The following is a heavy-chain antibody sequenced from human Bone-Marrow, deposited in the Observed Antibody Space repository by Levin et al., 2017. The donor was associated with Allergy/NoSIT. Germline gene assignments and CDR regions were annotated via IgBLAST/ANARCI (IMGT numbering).Heavy chain of an antibody. Sequence: GESRKISCAASGISVSNNHMSWVRQAPGKGLECVAGIYSGGDTYQSDSVKSRFTVSRDNSKNTVYLHMSNLRGDDTAVYYCARGYKSGLSFGWGQGTLVTVSS. D-gene: IGHD5-12*01. CDR2: IYSGGDT. V-gene: IGHV3-66*01. J-gene: IGHJ4*02. CDR3: ARGYKSGLSFG. CDR1: GISVSNNH.